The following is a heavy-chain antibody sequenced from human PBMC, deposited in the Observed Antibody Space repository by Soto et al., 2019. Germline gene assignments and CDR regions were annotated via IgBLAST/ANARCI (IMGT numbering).Heavy chain of an antibody. V-gene: IGHV4-39*01. CDR2: IYYSGST. J-gene: IGHJ5*02. Sequence: QLQLQESGPGLVKHSETLSLTCTVSGGSISSSSYYWGWIRQPPGKGLEWIGSIYYSGSTYYNPSLKSRVTISVDTSKNQFSLKLSSVTAADTAVYYCARHQSHSSSYVDPWRQGTLVTVSS. CDR3: ARHQSHSSSYVDP. CDR1: GGSISSSSYY. D-gene: IGHD6-13*01.